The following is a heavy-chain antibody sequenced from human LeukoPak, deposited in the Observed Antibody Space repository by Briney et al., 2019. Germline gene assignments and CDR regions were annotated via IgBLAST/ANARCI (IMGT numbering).Heavy chain of an antibody. CDR2: IFSGDIT. J-gene: IGHJ4*02. D-gene: IGHD2-2*01. V-gene: IGHV3-66*01. CDR3: ARASSDGLVPAATSFDC. CDR1: GFTFNGHW. Sequence: GGSLRLSCAASGFTFNGHWMTWVRQAPGKGLEWVSIIFSGDITYYADSVKGRFTISRDNSKSTWYLQMNSLRAEDTAVYYCARASSDGLVPAATSFDCWGQGTLVTVSS.